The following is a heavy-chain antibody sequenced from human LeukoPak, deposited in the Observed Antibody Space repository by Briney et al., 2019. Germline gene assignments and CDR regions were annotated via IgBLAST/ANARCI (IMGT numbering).Heavy chain of an antibody. CDR2: IYYSGST. CDR1: GGSISSYY. Sequence: PSETLSLTCIVSGGSISSYYWSWIRQPPGKGLEWIGYIYYSGSTNYNPSLKSRVTISVDTSKNQFSLKLSSVTAADTAVYYCARLDYYDSSGLYYFDYWGQGTLVTVSS. J-gene: IGHJ4*02. V-gene: IGHV4-59*01. CDR3: ARLDYYDSSGLYYFDY. D-gene: IGHD3-22*01.